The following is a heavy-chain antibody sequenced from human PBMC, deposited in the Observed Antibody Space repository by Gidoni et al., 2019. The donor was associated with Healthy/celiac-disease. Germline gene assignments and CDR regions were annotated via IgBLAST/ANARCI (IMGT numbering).Heavy chain of an antibody. V-gene: IGHV1-46*01. CDR1: GYTFTSYY. D-gene: IGHD4-17*01. Sequence: QVQLVQSGAEVKKPGASVKVSCKASGYTFTSYYMHWVRQAPGKGLEWMAKINLRGGRKSYARRSQGRVTMTRDRSTSTVNMELGSLRSEDGAVYYWAGNGGGGLTTVTEGDWFDPWGQGTLVTVSS. CDR3: AGNGGGGLTTVTEGDWFDP. CDR2: INLRGGRK. J-gene: IGHJ5*02.